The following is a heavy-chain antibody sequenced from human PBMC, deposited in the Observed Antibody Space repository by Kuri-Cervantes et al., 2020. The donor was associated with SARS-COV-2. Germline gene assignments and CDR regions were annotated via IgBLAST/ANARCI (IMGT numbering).Heavy chain of an antibody. J-gene: IGHJ4*02. D-gene: IGHD2-21*01. CDR1: ETTFPNYD. CDR3: YCAPKEGFDS. CDR2: VKTNSGNT. V-gene: IGHV1-8*01. Sequence: ASVKVSCKAPETTFPNYDINWVRQATGQGLEWMGMVKTNSGNTLYAQIFQGRVTMPRDTSTSTVYLELSSLTSEDTAIYYCYCAPKEGFDSWGQGTLVTVSS.